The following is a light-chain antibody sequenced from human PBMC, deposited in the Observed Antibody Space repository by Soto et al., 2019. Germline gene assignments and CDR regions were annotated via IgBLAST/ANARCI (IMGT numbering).Light chain of an antibody. CDR1: QSISSY. V-gene: IGKV1-39*01. J-gene: IGKJ2*01. Sequence: DIQMTQSPSSLSASVGDRVTITCRASQSISSYVNGYQQKPGKAPKLLIFAAAGLQSWVPSRFSGSGSGTYFTLAINSVQPEDFAAYYCQQSYNIPYTFGQGTKLEI. CDR3: QQSYNIPYT. CDR2: AAA.